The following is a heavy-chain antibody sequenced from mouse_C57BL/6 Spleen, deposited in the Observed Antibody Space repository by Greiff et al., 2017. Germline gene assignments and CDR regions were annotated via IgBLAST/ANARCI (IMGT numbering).Heavy chain of an antibody. Sequence: QVQLQQPGAELVKPGASVKLSCKASGYTFTSYWMQWVKQRPGQGLEWIGEIDPSASYTNYNQKFKGKATLTVDTSSSTAYMQLSSLTSEDSAVYYCARGTHYGSDYAMDYWGQGTSVPGSS. J-gene: IGHJ4*01. CDR1: GYTFTSYW. CDR2: IDPSASYT. D-gene: IGHD1-1*01. CDR3: ARGTHYGSDYAMDY. V-gene: IGHV1-50*01.